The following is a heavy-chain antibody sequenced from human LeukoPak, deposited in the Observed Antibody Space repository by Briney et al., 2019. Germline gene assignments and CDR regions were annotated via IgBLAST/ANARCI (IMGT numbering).Heavy chain of an antibody. Sequence: GRSLRLSCAASGFNFDDYAMHWVRQPPGKGLEWVSGISWNSANIGYADSVKGRFTISRDNAKNSLYLQMNSLGDEGSAFYYCATVAGSSLSRNYFDPWGQGTLVTVSS. V-gene: IGHV3-9*01. CDR2: ISWNSANI. J-gene: IGHJ5*02. CDR3: ATVAGSSLSRNYFDP. D-gene: IGHD6-6*01. CDR1: GFNFDDYA.